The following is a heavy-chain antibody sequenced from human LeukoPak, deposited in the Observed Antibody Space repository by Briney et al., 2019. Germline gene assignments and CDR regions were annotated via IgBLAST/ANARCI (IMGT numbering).Heavy chain of an antibody. D-gene: IGHD5-12*01. CDR1: GFIFDDYA. CDR3: AKDPGYATYYFDY. CDR2: ISGDGRST. V-gene: IGHV3-43*02. Sequence: GGSLRLSCAASGFIFDDYAMHWVRQASGKGLEWVSLISGDGRSTYYAESVKGRFTISRDNSKNSLYLQMNSLRTEDTAFYYCAKDPGYATYYFDYWGQGTLVSVSS. J-gene: IGHJ4*02.